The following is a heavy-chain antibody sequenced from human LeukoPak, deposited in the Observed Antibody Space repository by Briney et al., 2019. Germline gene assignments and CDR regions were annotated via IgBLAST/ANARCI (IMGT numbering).Heavy chain of an antibody. CDR1: GYTFTSYD. D-gene: IGHD2-8*01. J-gene: IGHJ6*02. CDR3: ARDIVLMVYARYYCGMDV. CDR2: MNPNSGNT. Sequence: GASVKVSCKASGYTFTSYDINWVRQATGQGLEWMGWMNPNSGNTGYAQKFQGRVTMTRNTSISTAYMELSSLRSEDTAVYYCARDIVLMVYARYYCGMDVWGQGTTVTVSS. V-gene: IGHV1-8*01.